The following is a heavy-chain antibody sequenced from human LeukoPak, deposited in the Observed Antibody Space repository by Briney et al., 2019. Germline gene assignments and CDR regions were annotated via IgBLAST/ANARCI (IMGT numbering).Heavy chain of an antibody. CDR1: GFTFSSYA. CDR3: ARELQQLWRPIDY. Sequence: GGSLRLSCAASGFTFSSYAMHWVRQAPGKGLEWVAVISYDGSNKYYADSVKGRFTISRDNAKNSLYLQMNSLRAEDTAVYYCARELQQLWRPIDYWGQGTLVTVSS. D-gene: IGHD5-18*01. J-gene: IGHJ4*02. V-gene: IGHV3-30*04. CDR2: ISYDGSNK.